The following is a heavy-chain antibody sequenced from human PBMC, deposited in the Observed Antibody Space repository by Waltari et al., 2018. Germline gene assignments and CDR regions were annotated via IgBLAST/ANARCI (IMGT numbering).Heavy chain of an antibody. CDR3: ARDWRRSLDFFGWLLFALDC. J-gene: IGHJ4*02. D-gene: IGHD3-9*01. Sequence: EVQLLESGGGLVQPGGSLRLSCAASGFTFSNHAMTWVRQAPGKGQEWSSFMHYVGRTKCPADSGRDRFTISRDNSRNTLYLEMNSLRAEDTAVYYCARDWRRSLDFFGWLLFALDCWGQGTLVAVSS. V-gene: IGHV3-23*01. CDR2: MHYVGRTK. CDR1: GFTFSNHA.